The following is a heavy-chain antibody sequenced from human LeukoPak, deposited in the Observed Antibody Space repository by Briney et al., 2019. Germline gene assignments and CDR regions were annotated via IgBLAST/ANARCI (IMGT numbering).Heavy chain of an antibody. D-gene: IGHD2-15*01. CDR2: INHSGST. V-gene: IGHV4-34*01. CDR3: ARVSFFRWAATRPSYYYYMDV. J-gene: IGHJ6*03. CDR1: GGSFSGYY. Sequence: SETLSLTCAVYGGSFSGYYWSWIRQPPGKGLEWIGEINHSGSTDYNPSLKSRVSISVDTSKNQFSLKLSSVTAADTAVYYCARVSFFRWAATRPSYYYYMDVWGKGTTVTISS.